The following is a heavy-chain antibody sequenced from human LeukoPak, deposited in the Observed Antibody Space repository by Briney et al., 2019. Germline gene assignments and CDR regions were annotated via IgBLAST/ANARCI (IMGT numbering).Heavy chain of an antibody. D-gene: IGHD3-22*01. Sequence: ASLKVSCKASGYTFTSYYMHWVRQAPGQGLEWMGIINPSGGSTRYAQKFQGRVTMTRDTSTSTVYMELSSLRSEDTAVYYCAKDPTHFRVWDDYDNTRLNYWGQGTLVTVSS. J-gene: IGHJ4*02. V-gene: IGHV1-46*01. CDR1: GYTFTSYY. CDR3: AKDPTHFRVWDDYDNTRLNY. CDR2: INPSGGST.